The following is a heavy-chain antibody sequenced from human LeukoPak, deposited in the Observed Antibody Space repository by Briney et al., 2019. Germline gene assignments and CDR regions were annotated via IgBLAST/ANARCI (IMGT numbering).Heavy chain of an antibody. CDR3: ARSLYYDSSGPYGMDV. V-gene: IGHV4-59*08. D-gene: IGHD3-22*01. CDR1: GGSFSGYY. CDR2: IYYSGST. J-gene: IGHJ6*02. Sequence: SETLSLTCAVYGGSFSGYYWSWIRQPPGKGLEWIGYIYYSGSTNYNPSLKSRVTISVDTSKNQFSLKLSSVTAADTAVYYCARSLYYDSSGPYGMDVWGQGTTVTVSS.